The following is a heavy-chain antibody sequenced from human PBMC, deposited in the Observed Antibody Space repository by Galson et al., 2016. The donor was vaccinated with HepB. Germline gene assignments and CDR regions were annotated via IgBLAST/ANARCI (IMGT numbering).Heavy chain of an antibody. Sequence: SLRLSCAAAGFTFSTYGMHWVRQAPGKGLEWVAIIWYDGSNKYYADSVKGRFTISRDNSKNTLYLEMNSLSAEDTAVYYCAREDTSATPLTYYYYAMDVWGQGTTVTVSS. D-gene: IGHD4-11*01. CDR2: IWYDGSNK. J-gene: IGHJ6*02. V-gene: IGHV3-33*01. CDR1: GFTFSTYG. CDR3: AREDTSATPLTYYYYAMDV.